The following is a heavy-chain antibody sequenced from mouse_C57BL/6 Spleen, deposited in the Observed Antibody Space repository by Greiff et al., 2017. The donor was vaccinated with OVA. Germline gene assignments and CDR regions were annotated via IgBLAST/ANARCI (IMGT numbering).Heavy chain of an antibody. J-gene: IGHJ3*01. D-gene: IGHD4-1*01. CDR3: ARGLTGAD. CDR2: VYPGSGNT. V-gene: IGHV1-76*01. CDR1: GYTFTDYY. Sequence: QVQLQQSGAELVRPGASVKLSCKASGYTFTDYYINWVKQRPGQGLEWIARVYPGSGNTYYNEKFKGKATLTAEKSSSTAYMQLSSLTSEDSAVYFCARGLTGADWGQGTLVTVSA.